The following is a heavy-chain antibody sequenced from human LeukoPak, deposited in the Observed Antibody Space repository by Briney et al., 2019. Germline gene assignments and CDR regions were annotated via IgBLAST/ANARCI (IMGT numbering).Heavy chain of an antibody. J-gene: IGHJ5*02. Sequence: SETLSLTCTVSGYSISSGYYWGWIRQPPGKGLEWIGNIYHSGSTYYNPSLKSRVTISVDTSKNQFSLKLRSVTAADTSVYYCASEGTIFGVISVGWFDPWGQGTQVTVSS. V-gene: IGHV4-38-2*02. CDR2: IYHSGST. D-gene: IGHD3-3*01. CDR3: ASEGTIFGVISVGWFDP. CDR1: GYSISSGYY.